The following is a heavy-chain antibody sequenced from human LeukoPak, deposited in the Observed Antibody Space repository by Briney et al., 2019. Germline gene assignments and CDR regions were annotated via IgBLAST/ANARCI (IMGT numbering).Heavy chain of an antibody. CDR3: ARGGCSGGSCYFRELDWFDP. Sequence: SETLSLTCTVSGGSISSDYWSWIRQPPGKGLEWIGYIYYSGSTNYNPPLKSRVTISVDTSKNQFSLKLSSVTAADTAVYYCARGGCSGGSCYFRELDWFDPWGQGTLVTVSS. J-gene: IGHJ5*02. CDR2: IYYSGST. CDR1: GGSISSDY. V-gene: IGHV4-59*01. D-gene: IGHD2-15*01.